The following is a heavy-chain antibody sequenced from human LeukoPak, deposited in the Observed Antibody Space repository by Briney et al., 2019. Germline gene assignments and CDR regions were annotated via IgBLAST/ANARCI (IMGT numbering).Heavy chain of an antibody. J-gene: IGHJ5*02. D-gene: IGHD6-13*01. CDR2: INHSGST. CDR3: ARAQYSSSCDL. CDR1: GGSFSGYY. V-gene: IGHV4-34*01. Sequence: SETLSLTCAVYGGSFSGYYCSWIRQPPGKGLEWIGEINHSGSTNYNPSLKSRVTISVDTSKNQFSLKLSSVTAADTAVYYCARAQYSSSCDLWGQGTLVTVSS.